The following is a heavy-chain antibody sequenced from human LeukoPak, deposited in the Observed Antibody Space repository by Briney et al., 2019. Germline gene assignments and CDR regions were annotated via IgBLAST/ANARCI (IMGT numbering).Heavy chain of an antibody. CDR1: GFTFSSYE. J-gene: IGHJ5*02. CDR2: ISSSGGTI. CDR3: ARGSNSGWFDP. Sequence: PGGSLRLSCSASGFTFSSYEMNWVRQAPGKGLEWVSYISSSGGTIYYADSVKGRFTISRDNAKNSLYLQMNSLRAEDTAVYYCARGSNSGWFDPWGQGTLVTVSS. V-gene: IGHV3-48*03. D-gene: IGHD4-11*01.